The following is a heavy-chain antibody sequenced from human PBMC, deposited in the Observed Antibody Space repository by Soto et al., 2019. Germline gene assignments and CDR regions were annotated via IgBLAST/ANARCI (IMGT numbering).Heavy chain of an antibody. CDR1: GFSLSNAGLG. D-gene: IGHD6-13*01. J-gene: IGHJ5*02. CDR2: IFSNDEK. Sequence: QVTVKESGPVLVKPTETLTLTCTVSGFSLSNAGLGVSWIRQPPGMALERLAHIFSNDEKSYSTSLKSRLTISKDTSKSQVVLTMTNMDPVDTATYYCASTYSTSWYWFDPWGQGTLVTVSS. V-gene: IGHV2-26*04. CDR3: ASTYSTSWYWFDP.